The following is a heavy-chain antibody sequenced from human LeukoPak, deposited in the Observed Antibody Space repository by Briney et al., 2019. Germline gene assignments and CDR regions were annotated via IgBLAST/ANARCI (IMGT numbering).Heavy chain of an antibody. CDR3: VCLAADY. V-gene: IGHV3-66*01. J-gene: IGHJ4*02. CDR1: GFTVSSNY. CDR2: IYSGGNT. Sequence: GGSLRLSCAASGFTVSSNYMTWVRQAPGKGLEWVSVIYSGGNTYYADSVKGRFSISRDNSKNTVYLQMNSLGAEDTAVYYCVCLAADYWGQGTLVTVSS.